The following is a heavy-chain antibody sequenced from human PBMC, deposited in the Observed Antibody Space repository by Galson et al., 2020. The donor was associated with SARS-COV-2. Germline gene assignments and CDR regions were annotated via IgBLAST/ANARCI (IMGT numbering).Heavy chain of an antibody. J-gene: IGHJ6*02. D-gene: IGHD3-3*01. CDR1: GGSISSYY. CDR2: SFYCGST. Sequence: SETLSLTCLVSGGSISSYYWSCIRQPPGKVLEWIGYSFYCGSTNYNPSLKSRFTISVDTSKNQFSLKLSSVTAADTAVYYCARGAFLEGSPPRSAYYYDGLDGWGQGTTVTVSS. CDR3: ARGAFLEGSPPRSAYYYDGLDG. V-gene: IGHV4-59*01.